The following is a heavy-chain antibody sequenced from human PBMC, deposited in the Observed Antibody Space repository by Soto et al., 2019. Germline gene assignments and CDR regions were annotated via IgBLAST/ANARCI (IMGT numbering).Heavy chain of an antibody. CDR3: AKDRGRYCTNGVCSCGMDV. J-gene: IGHJ6*02. V-gene: IGHV3-30*18. CDR2: ISYDGSNK. CDR1: GFTFSSYG. Sequence: GGSLRLSCAASGFTFSSYGMHWVRQAPGKGLEWVAVISYDGSNKYYADSVKGRFTISRDNSKNTLYLQMNSLRAEDTAVYYCAKDRGRYCTNGVCSCGMDVWGQGTTVTVSS. D-gene: IGHD2-8*01.